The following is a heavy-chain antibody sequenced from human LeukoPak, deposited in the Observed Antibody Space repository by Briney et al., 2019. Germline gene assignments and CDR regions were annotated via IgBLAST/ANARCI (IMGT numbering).Heavy chain of an antibody. CDR1: GYTFTDYY. D-gene: IGHD3-22*01. Sequence: ASVKVSCKASGYTFTDYYVHWVRQAPGQGFEWMGWGNPKSGGTNYAQRFQGRATMTRDTSISTAYMELRRLRVDDTAVYYCARDFDTSGYYAGHWGQGTLVTVSS. J-gene: IGHJ4*02. CDR3: ARDFDTSGYYAGH. V-gene: IGHV1-2*02. CDR2: GNPKSGGT.